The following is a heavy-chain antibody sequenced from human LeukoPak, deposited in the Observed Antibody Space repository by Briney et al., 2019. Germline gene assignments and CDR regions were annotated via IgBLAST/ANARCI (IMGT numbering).Heavy chain of an antibody. CDR3: AKDLPAAYFDY. D-gene: IGHD2-2*01. CDR1: GFTFSSYG. Sequence: GGSLRLSCAASGFTFSSYGMHWVRQAPGKGLEWVAFIRYGESTKFYADSVKGRFTISRDNSKTTLYLQMNSLRAEDTAVYYCAKDLPAAYFDYWGQGILVTVSS. V-gene: IGHV3-30*02. CDR2: IRYGESTK. J-gene: IGHJ4*02.